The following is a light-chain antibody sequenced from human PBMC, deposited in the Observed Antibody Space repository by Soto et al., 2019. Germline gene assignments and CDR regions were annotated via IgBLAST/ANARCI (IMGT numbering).Light chain of an antibody. CDR2: GAS. Sequence: EIVLTQSPGTLSLSGGERATLSCRASQSVSSSYLAWYQQKPGQAPRLLIYGASSRATGIPDRFSGSGSGTDFTLTISRLEPEDFAVYYCQQYGSSPQTFGQGTRLEIK. CDR3: QQYGSSPQT. CDR1: QSVSSSY. V-gene: IGKV3-20*01. J-gene: IGKJ5*01.